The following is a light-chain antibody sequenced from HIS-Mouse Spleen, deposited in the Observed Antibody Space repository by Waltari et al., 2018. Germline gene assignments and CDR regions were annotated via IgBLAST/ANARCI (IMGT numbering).Light chain of an antibody. CDR1: SSDVGRYNL. V-gene: IGLV2-23*01. CDR3: CSYAGSSTYV. J-gene: IGLJ1*01. CDR2: EGS. Sequence: QSALTQPASVSGSPGQSITISCTGTSSDVGRYNLVSWYQQHPGKAPKLMIYEGSKRPSGVSNRFSGSKSGNTASLTISGLQAEDEADYCCCSYAGSSTYVFGTGTKVTVL.